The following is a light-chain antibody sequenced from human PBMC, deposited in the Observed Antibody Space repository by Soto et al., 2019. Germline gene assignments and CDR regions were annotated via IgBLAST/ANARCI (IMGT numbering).Light chain of an antibody. J-gene: IGKJ1*01. Sequence: EIVLTQSPGTLSFFPGERAILSCRASQSVSKFYLAWYQQKPGQAPRLLIHATSTRATGVPDRFSGSGSGTDFSLVISRLEPEDFAFYYCHQYGSLPRTFGQGTKVEAK. CDR2: ATS. CDR3: HQYGSLPRT. V-gene: IGKV3-20*01. CDR1: QSVSKFY.